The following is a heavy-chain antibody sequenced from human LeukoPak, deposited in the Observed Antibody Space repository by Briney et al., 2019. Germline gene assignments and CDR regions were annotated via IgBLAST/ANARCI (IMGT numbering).Heavy chain of an antibody. D-gene: IGHD3-10*01. J-gene: IGHJ5*02. Sequence: ASVKVSCKASGGTFSSYAISWVRQAPGQGLEWMGRIIPILGIANYAQKFQGRVTITADKSTCTAYMELSSLRSEDTAVYYCARGVYYGSGSYYNGGNWFDPWGQGTLVTVSS. CDR1: GGTFSSYA. V-gene: IGHV1-69*04. CDR2: IIPILGIA. CDR3: ARGVYYGSGSYYNGGNWFDP.